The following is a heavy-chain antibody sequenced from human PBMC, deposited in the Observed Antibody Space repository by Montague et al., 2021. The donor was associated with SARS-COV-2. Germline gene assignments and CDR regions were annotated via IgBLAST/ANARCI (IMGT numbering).Heavy chain of an antibody. J-gene: IGHJ6*02. V-gene: IGHV4-39*01. D-gene: IGHD3-10*01. CDR2: IYYSGST. Sequence: SETLSLTCTVSGGSISSSSYYWGWIRQPPGKGLEWIGGIYYSGSTYYNESLKSRVTISVDTSKNQFSLKLSSVTAADTAVYYCARLSNYYGSGSYYPHNYYYYGMDVWGQGTTVTVSS. CDR3: ARLSNYYGSGSYYPHNYYYYGMDV. CDR1: GGSISSSSYY.